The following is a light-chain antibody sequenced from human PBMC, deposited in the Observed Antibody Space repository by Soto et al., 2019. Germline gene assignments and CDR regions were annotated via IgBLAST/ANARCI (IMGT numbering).Light chain of an antibody. Sequence: AIQMTQSPSSLSASVGDRVTSTCRASQDIRKDLAWYQQKPGKAPQILIYGASTLQTGVASRFSGSGSATDFTLTISSLQPEDSAAYYCLQDYNYPFTFGQGTKVYIK. CDR1: QDIRKD. V-gene: IGKV1-6*01. CDR2: GAS. CDR3: LQDYNYPFT. J-gene: IGKJ2*01.